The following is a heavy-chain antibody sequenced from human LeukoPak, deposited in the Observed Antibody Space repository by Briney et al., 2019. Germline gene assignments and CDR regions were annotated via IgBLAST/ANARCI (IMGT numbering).Heavy chain of an antibody. V-gene: IGHV3-23*01. CDR3: VKDWTVRYRGYNLGDA. D-gene: IGHD5-12*01. CDR2: ITGSGDST. Sequence: PGGSLRLSCAASGFTFSNYAMSWVRQAPGQGLGWVSAITGSGDSTYYTDSVKCRFTIYRDISKNTLFLQMSSLRAEHQATYYCVKDWTVRYRGYNLGDAWGQGTLVTVSS. J-gene: IGHJ5*02. CDR1: GFTFSNYA.